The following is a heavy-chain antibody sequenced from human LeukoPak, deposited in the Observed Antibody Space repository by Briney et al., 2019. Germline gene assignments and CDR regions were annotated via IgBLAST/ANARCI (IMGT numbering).Heavy chain of an antibody. V-gene: IGHV3-23*01. Sequence: EGSLRLSCAASGFTFSSYAMSWVRQAPGKGLEWVSAISGSGGSTYYADSVKGRFTVSRDNSKNTLYLQMNSLRAEDTAVYYCAKSVYYYGSGSYYERRGDAFDIWGQGTMVTVSS. CDR1: GFTFSSYA. J-gene: IGHJ3*02. CDR2: ISGSGGST. CDR3: AKSVYYYGSGSYYERRGDAFDI. D-gene: IGHD3-10*01.